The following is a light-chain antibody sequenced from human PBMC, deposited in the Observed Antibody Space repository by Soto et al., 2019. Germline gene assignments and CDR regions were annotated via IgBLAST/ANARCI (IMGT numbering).Light chain of an antibody. CDR1: SGHSNYA. V-gene: IGLV4-69*01. CDR3: QTWVTGIHVV. J-gene: IGLJ2*01. CDR2: LNSDGSH. Sequence: QSVLTQSPSASASLGASVKLTCTLSSGHSNYAIAWHQQQPEKGPRYLMKLNSDGSHSKGDGIPDRFSGSSSGAERYLTISGLQSEDEADYYCQTWVTGIHVVFGGGTQLTVL.